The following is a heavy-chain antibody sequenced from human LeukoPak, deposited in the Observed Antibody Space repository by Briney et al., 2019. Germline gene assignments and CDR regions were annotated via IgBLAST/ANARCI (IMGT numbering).Heavy chain of an antibody. D-gene: IGHD6-19*01. Sequence: GGSLRLSCAASGFTFSSYGMHWVRQAPGKGLEWVAFIRYDGSNKYYADSVKGRFTISRDNSKNTLYLQMNSLRAEDTAVYYCANTKYSSGWYFEYSRQGTLVTVSS. CDR1: GFTFSSYG. V-gene: IGHV3-30*02. CDR3: ANTKYSSGWYFEY. CDR2: IRYDGSNK. J-gene: IGHJ4*02.